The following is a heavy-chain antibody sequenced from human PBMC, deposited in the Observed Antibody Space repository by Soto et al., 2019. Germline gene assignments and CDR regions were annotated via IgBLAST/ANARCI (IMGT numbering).Heavy chain of an antibody. CDR2: ISSHGVGT. V-gene: IGHV3-64*01. CDR1: GLTIRGYG. Sequence: GGSMRVSCAAAGLTIRGYGRGWVSQEPGKGLDYVSGISSHGVGTYYANSVQGRFTISRDNSKNTVYLQMGSLRPEDMAVYYCVRRARPDFYYMDVWGKGTTVSVSS. D-gene: IGHD6-6*01. CDR3: VRRARPDFYYMDV. J-gene: IGHJ6*03.